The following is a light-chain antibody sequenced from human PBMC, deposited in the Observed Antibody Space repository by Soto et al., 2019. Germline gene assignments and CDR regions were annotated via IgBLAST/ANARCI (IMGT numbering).Light chain of an antibody. J-gene: IGLJ3*02. V-gene: IGLV2-8*01. CDR2: EVT. Sequence: QSALTQPPSASGSPGQSVTISCTGTSSDVGGYNYVSWYQQHPGKAPKLIIYEVTKRPSGVPDRFSGSKSGNTASLTVSGLQAEDEAAYYCSSHAGINNVVFGGGTKLTVL. CDR3: SSHAGINNVV. CDR1: SSDVGGYNY.